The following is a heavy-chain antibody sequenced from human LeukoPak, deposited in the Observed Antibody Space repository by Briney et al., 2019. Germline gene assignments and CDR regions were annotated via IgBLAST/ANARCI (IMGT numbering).Heavy chain of an antibody. CDR1: GFTFSSYG. CDR2: ISYDGSNK. J-gene: IGHJ4*02. Sequence: GRSLRLSCAASGFTFSSYGMHWVRQAPGKGLEWVAVISYDGSNKYYADSVKGRFTISRDNSKNTLYLQMNSLRADDTGVYYCVRGRGLGEFAVASFDSWGRGTLVTVSS. D-gene: IGHD6-19*01. CDR3: VRGRGLGEFAVASFDS. V-gene: IGHV3-30*03.